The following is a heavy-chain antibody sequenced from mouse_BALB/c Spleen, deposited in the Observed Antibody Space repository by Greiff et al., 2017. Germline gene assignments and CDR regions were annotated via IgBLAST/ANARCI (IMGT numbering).Heavy chain of an antibody. Sequence: VQLQQSGAELVKPGASAKLSCTASGFNIKDTYMHWVKQRPEQGLEWIGRIDPANGNTKYDPKFQGKATITADTSSNTAYLQLSSLTSEDTAVYYCASYGYFDYWGQGTTLTVSS. CDR1: GFNIKDTY. V-gene: IGHV14-3*02. CDR3: ASYGYFDY. D-gene: IGHD1-1*01. CDR2: IDPANGNT. J-gene: IGHJ2*01.